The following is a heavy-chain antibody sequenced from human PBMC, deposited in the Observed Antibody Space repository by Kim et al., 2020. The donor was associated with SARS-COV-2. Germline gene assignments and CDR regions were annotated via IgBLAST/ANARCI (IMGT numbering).Heavy chain of an antibody. J-gene: IGHJ6*02. Sequence: GGSLRLSCAASGFTFSSYDMNWIRQAPGKGLEWVSYIDYSGRTTYNADSAKGRFTVSRDNAKKSLYLQMDSLRDEDTAVYYCARGRLGTSGAWTMDVWGRGTTVTVSS. CDR2: IDYSGRTT. V-gene: IGHV3-48*02. D-gene: IGHD1-26*01. CDR1: GFTFSSYD. CDR3: ARGRLGTSGAWTMDV.